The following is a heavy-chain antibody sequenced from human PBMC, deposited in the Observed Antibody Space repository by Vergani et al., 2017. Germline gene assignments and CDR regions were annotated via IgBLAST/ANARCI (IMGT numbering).Heavy chain of an antibody. D-gene: IGHD5-18*01. CDR1: GGSFSGYY. J-gene: IGHJ6*02. Sequence: QVQLQQWGAGLLKPSETLSLTCAVYGGSFSGYYWSWIRQPPGKGLEWVGEINHSGSTNYNPSLKSRVTISVDTSKNQCSLKLSSVTAADTAVYYCARGLGGYGYGYYYYYGMDVGGQGTTVTVSS. CDR3: ARGLGGYGYGYYYYYGMDV. V-gene: IGHV4-34*01. CDR2: INHSGST.